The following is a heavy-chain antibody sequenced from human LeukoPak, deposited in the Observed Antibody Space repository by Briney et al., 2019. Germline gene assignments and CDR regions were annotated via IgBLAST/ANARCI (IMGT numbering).Heavy chain of an antibody. CDR2: IYYSGST. CDR1: GGSISSGGYY. Sequence: SETLSLTCTVSGGSISSGGYYWSWIRQHPGKGLEWIGYIYYSGSTNYNPSLKSRVTMSVDTSKNQFSLKLSSVTAADTAVDYCXXEWAARPSYFDYWGQGTLVTVSS. CDR3: XXEWAARPSYFDY. J-gene: IGHJ4*02. D-gene: IGHD6-6*01. V-gene: IGHV4-61*08.